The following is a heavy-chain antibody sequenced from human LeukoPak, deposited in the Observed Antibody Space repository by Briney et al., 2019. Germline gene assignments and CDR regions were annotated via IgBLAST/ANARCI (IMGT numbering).Heavy chain of an antibody. V-gene: IGHV3-7*04. CDR3: ARGGLYGDYYFDY. Sequence: GGSLRLSCAASGFTFTSYCMTWVRQAPGKGLEWVANTKHDGSERYYVDSVKGRFTISRDNVKNSLFLQMDSLRAEDTAVYYCARGGLYGDYYFDYWGQGTLVTVTS. CDR2: TKHDGSER. CDR1: GFTFTSYC. J-gene: IGHJ4*02. D-gene: IGHD2-21*02.